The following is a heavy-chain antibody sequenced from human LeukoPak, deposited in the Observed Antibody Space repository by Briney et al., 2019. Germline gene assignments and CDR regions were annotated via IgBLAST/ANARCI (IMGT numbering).Heavy chain of an antibody. J-gene: IGHJ4*02. CDR1: GGSISSGGYY. D-gene: IGHD5-24*01. CDR2: IYYSGST. CDR3: ARGRDGYNSYFDY. Sequence: SETLSLTCTVSGGSISSGGYYWSWIRQHPGKGLERIGYIYYSGSTYYNPSLKSRVTISVDTSKNQFSLKLSSVTAADTAVYYCARGRDGYNSYFDYWGQGTLVTVSS. V-gene: IGHV4-31*03.